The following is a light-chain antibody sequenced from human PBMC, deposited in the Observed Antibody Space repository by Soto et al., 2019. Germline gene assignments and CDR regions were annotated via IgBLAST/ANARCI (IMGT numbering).Light chain of an antibody. Sequence: EIVLTQSPGTLSLSPGERATLSCRASQSVSSSYLAWYQQKPGQAPRLLIYGASSRATRIPDRFSGSGSGTEFTHPISRLEAEDFAVYYCQQYGSSPWTFGQGTKVQIK. CDR2: GAS. V-gene: IGKV3-20*01. CDR3: QQYGSSPWT. CDR1: QSVSSSY. J-gene: IGKJ1*01.